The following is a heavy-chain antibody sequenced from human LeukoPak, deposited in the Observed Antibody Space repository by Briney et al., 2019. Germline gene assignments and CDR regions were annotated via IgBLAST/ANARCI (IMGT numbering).Heavy chain of an antibody. CDR2: VHSNGDT. CDR1: GGSISDYY. V-gene: IGHV4-59*01. D-gene: IGHD2-2*01. CDR3: ARATSTIYYYMDV. Sequence: SETLSLTCIISGGSISDYYWGWIRQSPGKGLEWIGYVHSNGDTDYNPSLKSRLTISLDTSKKDFSLKVRSVTAADTAVYYCARATSTIYYYMDVWGKGTTVTISS. J-gene: IGHJ6*03.